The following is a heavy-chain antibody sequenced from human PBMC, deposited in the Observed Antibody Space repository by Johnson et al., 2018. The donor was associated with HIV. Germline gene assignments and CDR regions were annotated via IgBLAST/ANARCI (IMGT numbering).Heavy chain of an antibody. CDR3: ARVYVVSHTDFWSGYYNPFDI. D-gene: IGHD3-3*01. V-gene: IGHV3-74*01. J-gene: IGHJ3*02. CDR1: GFTFSSYW. Sequence: VQLVESGGGLVQPGGSLILSCAASGFTFSSYWIHWVRQAPGKGLVWVSRISSDGSSTYYADSVKGRFTISRDNAKNTMFVQMNSLRAEDTAVYYCARVYVVSHTDFWSGYYNPFDIWGQGTMVTVSS. CDR2: ISSDGSST.